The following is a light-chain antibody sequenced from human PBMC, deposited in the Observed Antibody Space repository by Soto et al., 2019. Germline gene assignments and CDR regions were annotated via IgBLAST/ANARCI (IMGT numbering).Light chain of an antibody. Sequence: QSVLTQPPSASGTPGQRVTISCSGTSSNIGSNYVFWYQQIPGTAPKLLIFRDTQRPSGVPDRFSGSKSGTSASLAINGLRSWDEADYYCAAWDDSLSGRVVIGGGTKLTVL. J-gene: IGLJ3*02. CDR3: AAWDDSLSGRVV. V-gene: IGLV1-47*01. CDR1: SSNIGSNY. CDR2: RDT.